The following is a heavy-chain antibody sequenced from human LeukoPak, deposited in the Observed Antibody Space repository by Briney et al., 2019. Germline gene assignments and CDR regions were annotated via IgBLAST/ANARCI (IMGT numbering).Heavy chain of an antibody. Sequence: GGSLRLSCAASGFTFSNYAMSWVRQAPGKGLEWVSSISVSGDTTYYADSVKGRFTISRDSSQNTLFLEVSSLRADGTAVYYCVKDNGYCTRSSCHFDHWGQGALVIVSS. CDR1: GFTFSNYA. CDR3: VKDNGYCTRSSCHFDH. V-gene: IGHV3-23*01. D-gene: IGHD2-2*01. CDR2: ISVSGDTT. J-gene: IGHJ4*02.